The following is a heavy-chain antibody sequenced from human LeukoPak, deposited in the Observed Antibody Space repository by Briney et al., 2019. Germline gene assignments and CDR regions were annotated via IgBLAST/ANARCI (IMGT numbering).Heavy chain of an antibody. CDR1: GGTFSSYA. D-gene: IGHD5/OR15-5a*01. CDR2: IIPIFGTA. J-gene: IGHJ4*02. Sequence: SVKVSCKASGGTFSSYAISWVRQAPGQGLEWMGGIIPIFGTANYAQKFQGRVTITADESTSTAYMELSSLRSEDTAVYYCARVPGRGVYPYFDYWGQGTLVTVSS. V-gene: IGHV1-69*13. CDR3: ARVPGRGVYPYFDY.